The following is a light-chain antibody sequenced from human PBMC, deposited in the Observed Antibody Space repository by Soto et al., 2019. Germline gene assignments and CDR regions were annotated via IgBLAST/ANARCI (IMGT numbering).Light chain of an antibody. CDR2: DVT. J-gene: IGLJ1*01. CDR3: SSYAGRYTYV. V-gene: IGLV2-11*01. CDR1: SSDVGGYNY. Sequence: QPVLTQPRSVSGSPGQSVSIFCTGTSSDVGGYNYVSWYQQHPGKAPKVMIYDVTKRPPGVPDRFSGSKSGNTASLTISGLQSEDEADYYCSSYAGRYTYVFGTGTKLTVL.